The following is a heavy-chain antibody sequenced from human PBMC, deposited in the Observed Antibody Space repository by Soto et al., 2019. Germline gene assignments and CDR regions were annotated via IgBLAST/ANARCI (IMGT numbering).Heavy chain of an antibody. D-gene: IGHD4-17*01. V-gene: IGHV1-69*13. J-gene: IGHJ5*02. Sequence: ASVKVSCKASGGTFSSYAISWVRQAPGQGLEWMGGIIPIFGTANYAQKFQGRVTITADESTSTAYMELSSLRSEDTAVYYCARGSDYGDYKLNWFDPWGQGTLVTVSS. CDR1: GGTFSSYA. CDR3: ARGSDYGDYKLNWFDP. CDR2: IIPIFGTA.